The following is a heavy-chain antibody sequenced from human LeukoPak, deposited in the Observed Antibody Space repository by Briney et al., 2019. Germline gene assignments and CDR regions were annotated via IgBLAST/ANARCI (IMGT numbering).Heavy chain of an antibody. CDR2: ISGSGGST. CDR1: GFTFSSFE. Sequence: GGSLRLSCAASGFTFSSFEMNWVRQAPGKGLEWVSAISGSGGSTYYADSVKGRFTISRDNSKNTLYLQMNSLRAEDTAVYYCAKGDIVVVVAAHFDYWGQGTLVTVSS. V-gene: IGHV3-23*01. CDR3: AKGDIVVVVAAHFDY. D-gene: IGHD2-15*01. J-gene: IGHJ4*02.